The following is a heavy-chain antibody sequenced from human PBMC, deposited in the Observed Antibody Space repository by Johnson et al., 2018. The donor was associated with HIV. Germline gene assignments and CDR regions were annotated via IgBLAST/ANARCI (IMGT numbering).Heavy chain of an antibody. CDR1: GFTFSSYG. V-gene: IGHV3-30*02. Sequence: QVQLVESGGGLVQPGGSLRLSCAASGFTFSSYGMHWVRQAPGKGLEWVAFIRYDGSTTYYADSVKGRFTISRDNSKNTLYLQMNSLRVEDTAVYYCAKAVGGYAFDIWGQGTMVTVSS. D-gene: IGHD1-26*01. CDR2: IRYDGSTT. J-gene: IGHJ3*02. CDR3: AKAVGGYAFDI.